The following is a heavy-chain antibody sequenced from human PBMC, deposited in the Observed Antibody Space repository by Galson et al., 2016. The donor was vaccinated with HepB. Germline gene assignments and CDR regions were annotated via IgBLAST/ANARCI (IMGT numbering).Heavy chain of an antibody. V-gene: IGHV1-3*01. D-gene: IGHD4-17*01. CDR3: ARDAAYGDYVRYYGIDV. J-gene: IGHJ6*02. CDR2: INAGNGNT. CDR1: GYTFTSYA. Sequence: SVKVSCKASGYTFTSYAMHWVRQAPGQRLEWMGWINAGNGNTKYSQKFQGRVTITRDTSASTAYMELSSLRSEDKAVYYCARDAAYGDYVRYYGIDVCGQATMVTVSS.